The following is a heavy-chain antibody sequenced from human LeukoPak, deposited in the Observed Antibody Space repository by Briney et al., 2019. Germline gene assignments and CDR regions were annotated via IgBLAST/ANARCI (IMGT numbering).Heavy chain of an antibody. J-gene: IGHJ4*02. CDR3: ARDPPRGVWGSYRFDY. Sequence: NPSETLSLTCTVSGGSISSSSYYWGWIRQPPGKGLEWIGSIYYSGSTYYNPSLKSRVTISVDTSKNQFSLKLSSVTAADTAVYYCARDPPRGVWGSYRFDYWGQGTLVTVSS. CDR2: IYYSGST. D-gene: IGHD3-16*02. V-gene: IGHV4-39*07. CDR1: GGSISSSSYY.